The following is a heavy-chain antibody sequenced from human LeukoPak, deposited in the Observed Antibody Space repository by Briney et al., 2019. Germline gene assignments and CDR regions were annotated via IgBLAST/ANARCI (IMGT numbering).Heavy chain of an antibody. CDR2: ISSSGSNI. J-gene: IGHJ4*02. Sequence: GGSLRLSCAASGFTFSSYSMNWVRQAPGKGLEWVSYISSSGSNIYYADSVKGRFTISRDNAKNSLYLQMNSLRAEDTAVYYCARDERFFEWPSFDYWGQGTLVTVSS. D-gene: IGHD3-3*01. CDR3: ARDERFFEWPSFDY. CDR1: GFTFSSYS. V-gene: IGHV3-48*04.